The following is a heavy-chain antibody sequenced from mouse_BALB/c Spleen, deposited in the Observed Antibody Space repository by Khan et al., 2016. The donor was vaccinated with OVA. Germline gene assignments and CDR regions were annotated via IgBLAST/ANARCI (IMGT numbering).Heavy chain of an antibody. J-gene: IGHJ4*01. D-gene: IGHD2-1*01. Sequence: QVQLQQSGAELMKPGASVKISCKATGYTFSSYWIEWVKQRPGHGLEWIGEILPGSGSTNYNEKFKGKATFTADTSSNTAYMQLSSLTSEDSAGYYCARYFYYCNSGALDYWGQGTSVTVSS. CDR1: GYTFSSYW. V-gene: IGHV1-9*01. CDR2: ILPGSGST. CDR3: ARYFYYCNSGALDY.